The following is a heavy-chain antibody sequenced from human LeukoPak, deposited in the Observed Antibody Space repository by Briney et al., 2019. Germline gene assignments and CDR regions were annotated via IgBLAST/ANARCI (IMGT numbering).Heavy chain of an antibody. CDR1: VYTFTTYY. CDR2: INPSGGST. D-gene: IGHD1-1*01. Sequence: ASVTVSCTASVYTFTTYYMHWVRQAPGQGLEWMGIINPSGGSTRYAQKFQGRVTMTRGTSTSTVYMELSSLRSEDTAVYYCARDSGFDIWGQGTMVTVSS. J-gene: IGHJ3*02. V-gene: IGHV1-46*01. CDR3: ARDSGFDI.